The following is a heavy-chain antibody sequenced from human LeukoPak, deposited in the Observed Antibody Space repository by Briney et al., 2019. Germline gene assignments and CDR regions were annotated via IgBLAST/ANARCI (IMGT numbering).Heavy chain of an antibody. Sequence: PSETLSLTRTVSGGSISSYYWSWIRQPAGKGLEWIGRIYTSGSTNYNPSLKSRVTMSVDTSKNQFSLKLSSVTAADTAVYYCARDLGSIGSYYYYMDVWGKGTTVTVSS. J-gene: IGHJ6*03. CDR3: ARDLGSIGSYYYYMDV. CDR2: IYTSGST. CDR1: GGSISSYY. D-gene: IGHD2-15*01. V-gene: IGHV4-4*07.